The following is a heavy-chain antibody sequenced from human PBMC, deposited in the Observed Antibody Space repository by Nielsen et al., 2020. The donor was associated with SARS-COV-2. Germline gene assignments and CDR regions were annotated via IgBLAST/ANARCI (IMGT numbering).Heavy chain of an antibody. CDR1: GYTFTGYY. D-gene: IGHD4-23*01. CDR3: ARAPVVLGSFDI. J-gene: IGHJ3*02. CDR2: IIPIFGTA. V-gene: IGHV1-69*13. Sequence: SVKVSCKASGYTFTGYYMHWVRQAPGQGLEWMGGIIPIFGTANYAQKFQGRVTITADESTSTAYMELSSLRSEDTAVYYCARAPVVLGSFDIWGQGTMVTVSS.